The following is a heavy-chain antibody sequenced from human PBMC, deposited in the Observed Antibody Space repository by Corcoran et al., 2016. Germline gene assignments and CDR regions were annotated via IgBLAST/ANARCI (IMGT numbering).Heavy chain of an antibody. CDR1: GFIFSSFG. D-gene: IGHD4-17*01. CDR3: ARETPTPYGGNSAAYFDY. CDR2: IWSDGNNK. J-gene: IGHJ4*02. V-gene: IGHV3-33*01. Sequence: QVQLVESGGGVVQPGRSLRLSCAASGFIFSSFGMHWVRQAPGKGLEWVSVIWSDGNNKYYGDSVKGRFTISRDNSKNTLYLQMNTLRAEDTAVYYRARETPTPYGGNSAAYFDYWGQGTLVTVSS.